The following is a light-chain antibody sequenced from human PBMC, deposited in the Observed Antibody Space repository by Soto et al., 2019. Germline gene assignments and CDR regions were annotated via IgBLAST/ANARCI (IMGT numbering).Light chain of an antibody. Sequence: QSVLAQPPSASGSPGQSVTISCTGTSSDVGGYNYVSWYQQHPGKAPKLMIYEVSKRPSGVPDRFSGSKSGNTVSLTVSGLQAEDEADYYCSSYAGGNSFFGTGTKVTVL. CDR2: EVS. V-gene: IGLV2-8*01. CDR3: SSYAGGNSF. J-gene: IGLJ1*01. CDR1: SSDVGGYNY.